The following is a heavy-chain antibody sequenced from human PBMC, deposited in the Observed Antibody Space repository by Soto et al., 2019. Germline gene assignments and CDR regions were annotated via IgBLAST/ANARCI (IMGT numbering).Heavy chain of an antibody. CDR2: IYYSGST. CDR3: ARTIAARPYYYYYMDV. D-gene: IGHD6-6*01. V-gene: IGHV4-59*08. CDR1: GGSFSGYY. J-gene: IGHJ6*03. Sequence: SETLSLTCAVYGGSFSGYYWSWIRQPPGKGLEWIGYIYYSGSTNYNPSLKSRVTISVDTSKNQFSLKLSSVTAADTAVYYCARTIAARPYYYYYMDVWGKGTTVTVSS.